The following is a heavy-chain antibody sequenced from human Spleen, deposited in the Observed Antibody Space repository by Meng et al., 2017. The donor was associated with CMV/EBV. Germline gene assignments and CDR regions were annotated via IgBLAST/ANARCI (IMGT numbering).Heavy chain of an antibody. J-gene: IGHJ4*02. CDR3: ARSLIGGQKGPCYFDY. CDR2: ISSDGSST. CDR1: GFTFSSYW. V-gene: IGHV3-74*01. D-gene: IGHD3-10*01. Sequence: GFTFSSYWIHWVRQAPGKGLVWVSRISSDGSSTSYADFVKGRFTISRDNAKNTLYLQMNSLRVEDTAVYYCARSLIGGQKGPCYFDYWGQGTLVTVSS.